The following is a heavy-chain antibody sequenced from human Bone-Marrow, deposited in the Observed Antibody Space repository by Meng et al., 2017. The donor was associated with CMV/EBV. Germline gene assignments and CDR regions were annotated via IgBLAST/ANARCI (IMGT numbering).Heavy chain of an antibody. J-gene: IGHJ4*02. D-gene: IGHD6-19*01. Sequence: VPVVHGGAEVKKPGASVKVSCKASGYTFTSYDINSVRQAAGQGLEWMGWMNPNSGNTDYAQKFQGRVTMTRNISKSTAYMDLSSLRSEDTAVYYCATGVADFEYWGQGTLVTVSS. CDR3: ATGVADFEY. CDR1: GYTFTSYD. V-gene: IGHV1-8*01. CDR2: MNPNSGNT.